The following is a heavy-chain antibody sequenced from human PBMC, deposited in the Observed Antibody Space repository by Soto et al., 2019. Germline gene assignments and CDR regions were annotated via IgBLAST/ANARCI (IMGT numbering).Heavy chain of an antibody. CDR2: VKSKNDGGTT. CDR1: EFTFSTTW. D-gene: IGHD2-21*01. CDR3: SAEAYCGGGSCSAY. V-gene: IGHV3-15*01. J-gene: IGHJ4*01. Sequence: GVSLRLSCVASEFTFSTTWMSWVRQAPGKGLEWVGRVKSKNDGGTTDYAAPVKGRFTVSRDDAKSTLYLQMSSLTNEDTAVYYCSAEAYCGGGSCSAYWGQGTLVTVSS.